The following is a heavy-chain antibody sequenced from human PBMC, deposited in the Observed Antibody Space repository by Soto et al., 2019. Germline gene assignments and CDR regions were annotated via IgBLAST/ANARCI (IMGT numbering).Heavy chain of an antibody. CDR2: IIPIFGTA. D-gene: IGHD4-4*01. CDR3: ARRGNSFYYYYGMDV. J-gene: IGHJ6*02. CDR1: GGTFSSYA. V-gene: IGHV1-69*13. Sequence: SVKVSCKASGGTFSSYAISWVRQAPGQGLEWMGGIIPIFGTANYAQKFQGRVTITADESTSTAYMELSSLRSEDTAVYYCARRGNSFYYYYGMDVWGQGXTVTVYS.